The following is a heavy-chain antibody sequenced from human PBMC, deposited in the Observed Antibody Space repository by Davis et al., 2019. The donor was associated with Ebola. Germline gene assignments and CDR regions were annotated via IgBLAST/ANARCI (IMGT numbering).Heavy chain of an antibody. V-gene: IGHV3-48*02. D-gene: IGHD7-27*01. CDR3: ATDRNWDFDY. Sequence: GESLKISCAASGFTFSSYSMNWVRQAPGKGLGWVSYISDSSTTIYYADSVKGRFTISRDNAKNSLYLQMNSLRDEDTAVYYCATDRNWDFDYWGQGILVTVSS. CDR2: ISDSSTTI. CDR1: GFTFSSYS. J-gene: IGHJ4*02.